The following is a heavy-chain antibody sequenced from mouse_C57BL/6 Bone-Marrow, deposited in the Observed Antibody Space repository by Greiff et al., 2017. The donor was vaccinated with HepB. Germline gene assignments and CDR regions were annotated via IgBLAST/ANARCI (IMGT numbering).Heavy chain of an antibody. Sequence: VQLKESGGDLVKPGGSLKLSCAASGFAFSTSGMSWVRQTPDKRLEWVATINTGGSYTYYAYNVRGRFTISRDTAKNTLFLLMSSLKSEDSAIYYCARDRFDFYFDYWGQGTTLTVSS. D-gene: IGHD2-14*01. V-gene: IGHV5-6*01. J-gene: IGHJ2*01. CDR2: INTGGSYT. CDR3: ARDRFDFYFDY. CDR1: GFAFSTSG.